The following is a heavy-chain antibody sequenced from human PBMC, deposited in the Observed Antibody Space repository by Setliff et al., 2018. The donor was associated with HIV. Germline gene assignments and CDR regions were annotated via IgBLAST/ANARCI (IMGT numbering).Heavy chain of an antibody. D-gene: IGHD1-26*01. Sequence: SETLSLTCTVSGASISSSNFYWAWIRQPPGKGLEWIGSVDYSGSTYYNPSLKSRVTISIDTSKNQFSLKLNSVTAADTALYYCAKPIVGASFDAFDIWGQGTVVTVSS. J-gene: IGHJ3*02. CDR1: GASISSSNFY. V-gene: IGHV4-39*01. CDR3: AKPIVGASFDAFDI. CDR2: VDYSGST.